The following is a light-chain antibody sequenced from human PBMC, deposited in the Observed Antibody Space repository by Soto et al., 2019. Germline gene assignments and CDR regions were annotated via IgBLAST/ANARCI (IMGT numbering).Light chain of an antibody. CDR1: SSDVGGSDY. V-gene: IGLV2-14*01. CDR3: SSYTTNSPPVV. CDR2: EVS. J-gene: IGLJ2*01. Sequence: QSALNQPASVSGSPGQSITISCTGTSSDVGGSDYVSWYQHHPHRAPKLLIYEVSYRPSGVSDRFSGSKSGNTASLTISGLQAEDEAHYYCSSYTTNSPPVVFGGGTKLTVL.